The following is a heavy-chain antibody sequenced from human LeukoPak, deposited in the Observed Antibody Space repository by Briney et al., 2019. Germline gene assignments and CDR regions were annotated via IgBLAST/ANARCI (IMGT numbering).Heavy chain of an antibody. Sequence: SETLSLTCTVSGYSISSGYYWGWIRQPPGKGLEWIGYIYYSGSTYYNPSLKSRVTISVGTSKNQFSLKLSSVTAADTAVYYCASGVDYYDSSGYYLYWGQGTLVTVSS. V-gene: IGHV4-38-2*02. CDR3: ASGVDYYDSSGYYLY. CDR1: GYSISSGYY. CDR2: IYYSGST. D-gene: IGHD3-22*01. J-gene: IGHJ4*02.